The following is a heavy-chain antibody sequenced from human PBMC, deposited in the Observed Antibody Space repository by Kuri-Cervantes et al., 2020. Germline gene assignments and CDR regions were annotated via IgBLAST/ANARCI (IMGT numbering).Heavy chain of an antibody. CDR1: GYTFTSYG. CDR3: ARDTPKRSVEGIAAAIEWVSQKDYYYYGKDV. Sequence: ASVKVSCKASGYTFTSYGISWVRQAPGQGLEWMGWISAYNGNTNYAQKFQGRVTMTRDTSTSTVYMELSSLRSEDTAVYYCARDTPKRSVEGIAAAIEWVSQKDYYYYGKDVWGQGTTITVSS. CDR2: ISAYNGNT. V-gene: IGHV1-18*01. D-gene: IGHD6-13*01. J-gene: IGHJ6*02.